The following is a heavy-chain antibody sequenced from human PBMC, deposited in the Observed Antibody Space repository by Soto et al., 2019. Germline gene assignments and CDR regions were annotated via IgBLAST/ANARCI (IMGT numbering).Heavy chain of an antibody. CDR3: ASTWSGYYYFDS. J-gene: IGHJ4*02. CDR1: GFTFSTYG. CDR2: ISYDGSNR. V-gene: IGHV3-30*03. Sequence: QVQLVESGGGVVQPGGSLRLSCAASGFTFSTYGMHWVRQAPGKGLEWVAVISYDGSNRYYGDSVKGRFTISRDNSKNTLYLQMNSLRAEDTAVSYCASTWSGYYYFDSWGQGTLVTVSS. D-gene: IGHD3-3*01.